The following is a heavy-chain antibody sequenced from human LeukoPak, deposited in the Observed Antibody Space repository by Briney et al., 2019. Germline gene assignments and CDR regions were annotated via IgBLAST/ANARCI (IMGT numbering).Heavy chain of an antibody. D-gene: IGHD2-15*01. CDR1: GFSLSSYA. J-gene: IGHJ4*02. CDR2: ISSSDDGT. Sequence: GGSLRLSCAASGFSLSSYAMSWVRQAPGKGLEWVSAISSSDDGTYHAGSVRGRFTISRDSSKNTLYLQMNNLRTEDAAIYYCAKAPVTSCRGAFCYPLDSWGQGTLVTVSS. V-gene: IGHV3-23*01. CDR3: AKAPVTSCRGAFCYPLDS.